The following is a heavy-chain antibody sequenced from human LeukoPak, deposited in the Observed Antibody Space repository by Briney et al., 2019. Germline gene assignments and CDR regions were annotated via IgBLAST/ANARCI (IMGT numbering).Heavy chain of an antibody. J-gene: IGHJ3*02. D-gene: IGHD3-22*01. V-gene: IGHV4-34*01. CDR2: INHSGST. Sequence: SETLSLTCAVYGGSFSGYYWSWIRQPPGKGLEWIGEINHSGSTNYNPSLKSRVTISVDTSKNQFSLKLSSVTAADTAVYYCAYSSGYLTGALDIWGQGTMVTVSS. CDR3: AYSSGYLTGALDI. CDR1: GGSFSGYY.